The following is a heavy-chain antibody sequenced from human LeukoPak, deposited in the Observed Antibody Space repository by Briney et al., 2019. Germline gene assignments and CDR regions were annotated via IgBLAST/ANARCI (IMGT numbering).Heavy chain of an antibody. V-gene: IGHV3-21*01. D-gene: IGHD6-13*01. CDR2: ISSSSSYI. CDR1: GFTFSSYS. J-gene: IGHJ4*02. CDR3: ARVSIAAAGSPGY. Sequence: GGSLRLSCAASGFTFSSYSMNWVRQAPGKGLEWVSSISSSSSYIYYADSVKGRFTISRDNAKNSLYLQMNSLRAEDTAVYYCARVSIAAAGSPGYWGQGTPDTVSS.